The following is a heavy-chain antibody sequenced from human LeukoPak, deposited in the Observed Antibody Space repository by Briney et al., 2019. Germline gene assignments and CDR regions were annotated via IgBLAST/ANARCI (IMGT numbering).Heavy chain of an antibody. D-gene: IGHD6-25*01. J-gene: IGHJ4*02. CDR1: GITFSSYS. Sequence: PGGSLRLSCGASGITFSSYSMNWVRQAPGKGLEWVSYISSSGSTKYYADSVKGRFTISRDNARNSLYLQMNSLRVEDTAVYYCARDSSAGSSGFWGQGTLVTVSS. V-gene: IGHV3-48*01. CDR3: ARDSSAGSSGF. CDR2: ISSSGSTK.